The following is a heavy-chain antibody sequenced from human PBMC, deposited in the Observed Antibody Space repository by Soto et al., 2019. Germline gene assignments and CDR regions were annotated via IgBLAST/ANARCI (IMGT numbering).Heavy chain of an antibody. CDR3: ARQRVYYYDSSGSQRPVAFDI. CDR1: GYSFTSYW. V-gene: IGHV5-51*01. D-gene: IGHD3-22*01. J-gene: IGHJ3*02. Sequence: GESLKISCKGSGYSFTSYWIGWVRQMPGKGLEWMGIIYPGDSDTRYSPSFQGQVTISADKSISTAYLQWSSLKASDTAMYYCARQRVYYYDSSGSQRPVAFDIWGQGTMVTVSS. CDR2: IYPGDSDT.